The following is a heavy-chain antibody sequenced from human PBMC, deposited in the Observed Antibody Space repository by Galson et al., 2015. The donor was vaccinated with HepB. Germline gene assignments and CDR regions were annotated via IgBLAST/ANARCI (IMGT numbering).Heavy chain of an antibody. CDR3: ARGYYDSSGIFDY. CDR2: IYSSGNT. J-gene: IGHJ4*02. D-gene: IGHD3-22*01. V-gene: IGHV3-53*01. CDR1: GFTVRSNY. Sequence: SLRLSCAASGFTVRSNYMNWVRQAPGKGLEWVSVIYSSGNTYYADSVKGRFTISRDNSKNTLYLQMNSLRAEDTAVYYCARGYYDSSGIFDYWGQGTLVTVSS.